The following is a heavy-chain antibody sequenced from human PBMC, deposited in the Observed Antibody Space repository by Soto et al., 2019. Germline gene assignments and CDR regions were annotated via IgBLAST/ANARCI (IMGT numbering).Heavy chain of an antibody. CDR3: ARGMASGWSY. CDR2: TYYRSKWYN. V-gene: IGHV6-1*01. D-gene: IGHD6-19*01. CDR1: GDSVSSNSTA. Sequence: SPTLSLPCAISGDSVSSNSTAWNWIRQSPSRGLEWLGRTYYRSKWYNDYAASVKSRISINPDTSKNQFSLQLNSVTPEDTAVYYCARGMASGWSYWGQGTLVTVSS. J-gene: IGHJ4*02.